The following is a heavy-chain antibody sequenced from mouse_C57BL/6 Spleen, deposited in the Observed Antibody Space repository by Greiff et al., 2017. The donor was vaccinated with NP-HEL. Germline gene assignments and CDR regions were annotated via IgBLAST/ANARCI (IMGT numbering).Heavy chain of an antibody. CDR1: GYTFTSYW. CDR3: AKEWTTVVDFDG. CDR2: IHPNSGST. J-gene: IGHJ2*01. Sequence: QVQLQQSGAELVKPGASVKLSCKASGYTFTSYWMHWVKQRPGQGLEWIGMIHPNSGSTNYNEKFKSKATLTVDKSSSTAYMQLSSLTSEDSAVYYCAKEWTTVVDFDGWGKGTTLTVSS. V-gene: IGHV1-64*01. D-gene: IGHD1-1*01.